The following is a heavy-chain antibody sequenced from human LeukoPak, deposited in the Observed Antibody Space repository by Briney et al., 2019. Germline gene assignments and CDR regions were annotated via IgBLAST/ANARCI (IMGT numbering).Heavy chain of an antibody. CDR2: ISGSGGST. D-gene: IGHD2-2*02. J-gene: IGHJ4*02. CDR1: GFTFSRYA. Sequence: GGSLRLSCAAPGFTFSRYAMTWVCQAPGKGLEWVSGISGSGGSTYYADSVKGRFTISRDNSKNTLYLQMNSLRAEDTAVYYCAKGRTAYCSSTSCYTIDYWGQGTLVTVSS. V-gene: IGHV3-23*01. CDR3: AKGRTAYCSSTSCYTIDY.